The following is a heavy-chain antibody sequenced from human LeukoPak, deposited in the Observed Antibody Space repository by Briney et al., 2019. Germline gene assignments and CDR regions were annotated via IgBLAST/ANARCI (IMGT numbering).Heavy chain of an antibody. D-gene: IGHD2-2*01. Sequence: ASVKVSCKASGYTFTGYYLYWVRQAPGQGLEWMGRINPNSGGTNYAQKFQGRVTMTRDTSISTAYMELSRLRSDDTAVYYCARDLVVPAAIASPTLGYWGQGTLVTVSS. CDR1: GYTFTGYY. J-gene: IGHJ4*02. CDR2: INPNSGGT. V-gene: IGHV1-2*06. CDR3: ARDLVVPAAIASPTLGY.